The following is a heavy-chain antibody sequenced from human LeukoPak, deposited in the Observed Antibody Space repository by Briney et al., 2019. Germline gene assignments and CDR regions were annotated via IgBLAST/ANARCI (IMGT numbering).Heavy chain of an antibody. V-gene: IGHV3-23*01. CDR3: AKEGVTTIGVATSLYFFDY. D-gene: IGHD6-19*01. J-gene: IGHJ4*02. Sequence: GGSLRLSCAASGFTFSNYAMGWVRQAPGKGLEWVSAISGSGGSTYYADSVKGRFTISRDNSKNTLNLQMNSLRAEDTAVYYCAKEGVTTIGVATSLYFFDYWGQGTLVTVSS. CDR1: GFTFSNYA. CDR2: ISGSGGST.